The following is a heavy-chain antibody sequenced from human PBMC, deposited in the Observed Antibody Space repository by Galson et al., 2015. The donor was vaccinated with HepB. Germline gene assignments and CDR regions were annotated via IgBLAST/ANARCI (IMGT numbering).Heavy chain of an antibody. CDR1: GYTFTSYG. J-gene: IGHJ3*02. CDR3: ARDYYSGSYYDAFDI. D-gene: IGHD1-26*01. Sequence: SVKVSCKASGYTFTSYGISWVRQAPGQGLEWMGWISAYNGNTNYAQKLQGRVTMTTDTSTSTAYMELRSLRSDDTAVYYCARDYYSGSYYDAFDIWGQGTMVTVSS. V-gene: IGHV1-18*04. CDR2: ISAYNGNT.